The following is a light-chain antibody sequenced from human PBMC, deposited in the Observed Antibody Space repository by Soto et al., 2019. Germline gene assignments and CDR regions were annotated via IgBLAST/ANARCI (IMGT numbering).Light chain of an antibody. V-gene: IGKV1-5*03. CDR3: QQYSTYWT. CDR1: QSISSW. CDR2: KAS. J-gene: IGKJ1*01. Sequence: DIQMTQSPSTLSASVGDRVTITCRASQSISSWLAWYQQKPGKAPRLLIYKASTLESGVPSRFSGSGSGTDFTLTISSLQPDDVATYYCQQYSTYWTFGQGTRVEI.